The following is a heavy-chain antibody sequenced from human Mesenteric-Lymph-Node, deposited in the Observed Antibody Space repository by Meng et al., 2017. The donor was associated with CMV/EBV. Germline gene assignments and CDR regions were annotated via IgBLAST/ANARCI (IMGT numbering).Heavy chain of an antibody. CDR3: ARTGEDYGMDV. J-gene: IGHJ6*02. D-gene: IGHD7-27*01. CDR1: GGSISSSNYY. CDR2: IYYSGST. Sequence: GSLRLSCTVSGGSISSSNYYWGWLRQPPGKGLEWIGRIYYSGSTYYNPSLKSRVTISVDTSKNRFSLKLSSVTAADTAVYYCARTGEDYGMDVWGQGTTVTVSS. V-gene: IGHV4-39*07.